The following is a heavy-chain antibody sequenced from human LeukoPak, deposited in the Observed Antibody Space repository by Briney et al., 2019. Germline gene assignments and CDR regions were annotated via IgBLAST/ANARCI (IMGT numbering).Heavy chain of an antibody. D-gene: IGHD3-3*01. V-gene: IGHV3-7*01. CDR3: ARDSAYDSGAFDI. CDR2: IKQDGSEK. J-gene: IGHJ3*02. CDR1: GFTFSSYW. Sequence: GGSLRLSCAASGFTFSSYWMSWVRQAPGKGLEWVAYIKQDGSEKYYVDSVKGRFTISRDNAKNSLYLQMNSLRAEDTAVYYCARDSAYDSGAFDIWGQGTMVTVSS.